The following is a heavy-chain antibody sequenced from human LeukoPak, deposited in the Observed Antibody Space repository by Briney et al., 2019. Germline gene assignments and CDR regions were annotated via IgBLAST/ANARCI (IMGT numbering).Heavy chain of an antibody. J-gene: IGHJ4*02. CDR3: ARGYYYDSSGYSDPLYFGY. Sequence: SETLSLTCTVSGGSISSYYWSWIRQPPGKGLEWIGYIYYSGSTNYNPSLKSRVTISVDTSKNQFSLKLSSVTAADTAVYYCARGYYYDSSGYSDPLYFGYWGQGTLVTVSS. CDR2: IYYSGST. CDR1: GGSISSYY. D-gene: IGHD3-22*01. V-gene: IGHV4-59*08.